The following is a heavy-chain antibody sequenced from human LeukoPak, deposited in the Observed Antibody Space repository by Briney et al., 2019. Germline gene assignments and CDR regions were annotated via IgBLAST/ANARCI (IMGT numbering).Heavy chain of an antibody. V-gene: IGHV1-2*06. J-gene: IGHJ3*02. D-gene: IGHD6-19*01. Sequence: ASVKVSCKASGYTFSGYHMHWVRQAPGQGLEWMGRINPNSGGTNYAQKFQGRVTMTRDTSISTAYMELSRLTPDDTAVYYCARGWDSSGWYSGAADIWGQGTLVTVSS. CDR2: INPNSGGT. CDR3: ARGWDSSGWYSGAADI. CDR1: GYTFSGYH.